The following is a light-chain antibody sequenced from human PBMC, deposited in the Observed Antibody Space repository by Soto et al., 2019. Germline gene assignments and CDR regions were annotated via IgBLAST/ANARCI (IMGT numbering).Light chain of an antibody. Sequence: DIVMTQSPDSLAVSLGERATINCKSSQSVLYSSINKNYLAWYQQTPGQPPKLLIYWASTRESGVPDRFSGSGSGTDFTLTISSLQAEDVAFYYCQQYYSIPPAFGQGTKVEIK. CDR2: WAS. CDR3: QQYYSIPPA. J-gene: IGKJ1*01. CDR1: QSVLYSSINKNY. V-gene: IGKV4-1*01.